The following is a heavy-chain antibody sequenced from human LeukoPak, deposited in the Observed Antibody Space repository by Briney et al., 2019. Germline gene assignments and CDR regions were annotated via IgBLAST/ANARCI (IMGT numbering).Heavy chain of an antibody. J-gene: IGHJ5*02. Sequence: ASVKVSCKASGYTFSSYGISWVRQAPGQGLEWMGWISAYNGNTNYAQMVQGRVTMSTDTSTSTAYMEVRSLRSDDTAMYYCARDVGDIVTIPAAISVPWGQGTLVTVSS. D-gene: IGHD2-2*01. CDR1: GYTFSSYG. CDR3: ARDVGDIVTIPAAISVP. V-gene: IGHV1-18*01. CDR2: ISAYNGNT.